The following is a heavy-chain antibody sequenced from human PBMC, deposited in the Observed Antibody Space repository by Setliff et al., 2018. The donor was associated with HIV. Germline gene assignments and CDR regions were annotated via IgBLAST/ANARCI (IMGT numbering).Heavy chain of an antibody. D-gene: IGHD2-21*02. CDR3: ARQTATGTSATLDS. CDR1: YATISTADYY. V-gene: IGHV4-30-4*01. CDR2: VSYTGTT. J-gene: IGHJ4*02. Sequence: SETLSLTCTASYATISTADYYWSWIRQPPGKGLEWIGFVSYTGTTHYNPSLKSRLTISIDTSENQFSLKLSSVTAADTAVYYCARQTATGTSATLDSWGQGSLVTVSS.